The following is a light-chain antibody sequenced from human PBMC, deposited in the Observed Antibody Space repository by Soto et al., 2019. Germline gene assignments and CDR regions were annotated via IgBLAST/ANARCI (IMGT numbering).Light chain of an antibody. CDR2: EVT. V-gene: IGLV2-8*01. CDR1: SSDVGGYNY. J-gene: IGLJ2*01. CDR3: SSYGGFNNVL. Sequence: QSALTQPPSASGSPGQSVIISCTGTSSDVGGYNYVSWYQQHPGKAPKLIIYEVTKRPSGVPYRFSGSKSGNTASLTVSGLHTEDEADYYCSSYGGFNNVLFGGGTKL.